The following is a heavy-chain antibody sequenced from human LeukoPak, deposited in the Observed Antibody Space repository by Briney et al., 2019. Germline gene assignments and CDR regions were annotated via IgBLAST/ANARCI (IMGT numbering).Heavy chain of an antibody. CDR3: ARGIEYSSSPFDY. D-gene: IGHD6-6*01. Sequence: GASVKVSCKASGGTFSIYAVTWVRQAPGQGLEWMGGVTPILNTANYAQKFQDRVTISADESTSTAYMELSSLRSEDTAVYYCARGIEYSSSPFDYWGQGTLVTVSS. V-gene: IGHV1-69*13. CDR1: GGTFSIYA. J-gene: IGHJ4*02. CDR2: VTPILNTA.